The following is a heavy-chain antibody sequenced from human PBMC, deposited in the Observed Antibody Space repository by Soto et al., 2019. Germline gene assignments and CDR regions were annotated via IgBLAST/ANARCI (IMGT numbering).Heavy chain of an antibody. J-gene: IGHJ4*02. CDR2: ISAYNGNT. CDR3: ARGYCSSTSRYSSSSLDY. V-gene: IGHV1-18*04. CDR1: GYTFTSNG. Sequence: VAPIKVSCKASGYTFTSNGISWVRQAPGQGVEWMGWISAYNGNTNYAQKLQGRVTMTTDTSTSTAYMELRSLRSDDTAVYYCARGYCSSTSRYSSSSLDYWGQGTLVTVSS. D-gene: IGHD2-2*02.